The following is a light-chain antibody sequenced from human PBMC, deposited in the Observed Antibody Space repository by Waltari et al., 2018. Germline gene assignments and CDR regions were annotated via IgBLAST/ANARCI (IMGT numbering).Light chain of an antibody. Sequence: QSALTQPASVSGSPGQSITISCTGSSSDVGDYNYGSWYQQHPGKAPRLLIYEVNRRGSGDAGRFSGSRSGNTASLTISGIQAEDEADYYCSSYTSSSSLFGGGTKLTVL. CDR2: EVN. CDR3: SSYTSSSSL. J-gene: IGLJ2*01. CDR1: SSDVGDYNY. V-gene: IGLV2-14*01.